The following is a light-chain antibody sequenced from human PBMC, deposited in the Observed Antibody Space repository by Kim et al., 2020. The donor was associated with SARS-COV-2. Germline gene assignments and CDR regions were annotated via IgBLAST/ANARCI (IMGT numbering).Light chain of an antibody. V-gene: IGKV1-5*01. CDR3: QQYNTYSYS. Sequence: SATIGDRVSITQRHSQSDDRWLAWYEQRPGKAPKLLIYDATEWKRGVRSRFSGRGSGREYSLTMTSLQPDDCGTYYCQQYNTYSYSLGQGTKLEI. CDR1: QSDDRW. J-gene: IGKJ2*03. CDR2: DAT.